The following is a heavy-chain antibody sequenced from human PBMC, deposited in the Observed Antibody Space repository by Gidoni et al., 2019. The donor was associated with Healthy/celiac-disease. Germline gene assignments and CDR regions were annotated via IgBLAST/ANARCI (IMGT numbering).Heavy chain of an antibody. J-gene: IGHJ4*02. Sequence: QVQLQQWGAGLLKPSETLSLTCAVSGGSFSGYYWSWIRQPPGKGLEWIGEINHSGSTNYNPSLKSRVTISVDTSKNQFSLKLSSVTAADTAVYYCARSRGSSGLDYWGQGTLVTVSS. CDR1: GGSFSGYY. CDR2: INHSGST. D-gene: IGHD6-19*01. CDR3: ARSRGSSGLDY. V-gene: IGHV4-34*01.